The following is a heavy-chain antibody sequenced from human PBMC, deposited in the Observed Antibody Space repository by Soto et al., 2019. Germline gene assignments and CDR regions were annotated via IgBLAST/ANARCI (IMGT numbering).Heavy chain of an antibody. CDR1: GFTFSSYG. J-gene: IGHJ4*02. V-gene: IGHV3-30*18. CDR3: AKDLKDGGAIAAAGTSDY. D-gene: IGHD6-13*01. Sequence: LRLSCAASGFTFSSYGMHWVRQAPGKGLEWVAVISYDGSNKYYADSVKGRFTISRDNSKNTLYLQMNSLRAEDTAVYYCAKDLKDGGAIAAAGTSDYWGQGTLVTVSS. CDR2: ISYDGSNK.